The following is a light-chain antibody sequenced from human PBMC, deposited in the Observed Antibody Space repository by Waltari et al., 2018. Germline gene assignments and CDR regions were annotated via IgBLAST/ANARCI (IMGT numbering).Light chain of an antibody. CDR2: DVS. CDR3: CSYAGSRTWV. V-gene: IGLV2-23*02. Sequence: QSALTQPASVSGSPGQSISISCIGTSSDIGTFNLVSWYLQYPGTAPKLLIYDVSQRPPGVLNRFSGSKSGNTASLTISGLQAEDEAIYYCCSYAGSRTWVFGGGAKLTVL. J-gene: IGLJ3*02. CDR1: SSDIGTFNL.